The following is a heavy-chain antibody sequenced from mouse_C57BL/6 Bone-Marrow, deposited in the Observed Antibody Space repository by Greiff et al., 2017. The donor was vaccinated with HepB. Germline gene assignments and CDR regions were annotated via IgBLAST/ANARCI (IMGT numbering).Heavy chain of an antibody. V-gene: IGHV14-4*01. J-gene: IGHJ3*01. CDR1: GFNIKDDY. Sequence: VQLQQSGAELVRPGASVKLSCTASGFNIKDDYMHWVKQRPEQGLEWIGWIDPENGDTEYASKFQGKATITADTSSNTAYLQLSSLTSEDTADYYCTTAYYSNSWFAYWGQGTLVTVSA. CDR3: TTAYYSNSWFAY. D-gene: IGHD2-5*01. CDR2: IDPENGDT.